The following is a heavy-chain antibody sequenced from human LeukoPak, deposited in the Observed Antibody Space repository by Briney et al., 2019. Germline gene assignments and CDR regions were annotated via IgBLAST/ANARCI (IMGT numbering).Heavy chain of an antibody. D-gene: IGHD3-22*01. CDR3: ATSLDYYDSSGYWDY. Sequence: GGSLRLSCAASGFTFSDYYMSWIRQAPGKGLEWVSYISSSGSTIYYADSVKGRFTISRDNAKNSLYLQMNSLRAEDTAVYHCATSLDYYDSSGYWDYWGQGTLVTVSS. CDR2: ISSSGSTI. V-gene: IGHV3-11*01. CDR1: GFTFSDYY. J-gene: IGHJ4*02.